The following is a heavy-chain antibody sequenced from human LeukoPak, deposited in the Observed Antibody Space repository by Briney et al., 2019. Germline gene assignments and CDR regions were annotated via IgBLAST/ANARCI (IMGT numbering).Heavy chain of an antibody. CDR1: GYTFTTYY. D-gene: IGHD3-22*01. CDR2: INPSDGSI. J-gene: IGHJ4*02. Sequence: ASVKVSCKASGYTFTTYYMHWVRQAPGQGLEWMGIINPSDGSISYAQKFQGRVTVTRDTSMSTVYMELRSLRSEDTAVYYCATAPTMMGYYFDYWGQGTLVTVSS. CDR3: ATAPTMMGYYFDY. V-gene: IGHV1-46*01.